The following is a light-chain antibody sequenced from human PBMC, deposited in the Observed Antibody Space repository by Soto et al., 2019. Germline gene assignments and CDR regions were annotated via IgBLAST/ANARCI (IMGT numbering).Light chain of an antibody. J-gene: IGKJ1*01. Sequence: EIVLTQSPGTLSLSPGERATLSCRASQSVSSNYLAWYQQKPGQAPRLLIYGASNRATGIPDRFSGSGYGTDFALTISRLEPEDVAVYYCQQYGSSPRTFGQGTKVEIK. CDR1: QSVSSNY. V-gene: IGKV3-20*01. CDR3: QQYGSSPRT. CDR2: GAS.